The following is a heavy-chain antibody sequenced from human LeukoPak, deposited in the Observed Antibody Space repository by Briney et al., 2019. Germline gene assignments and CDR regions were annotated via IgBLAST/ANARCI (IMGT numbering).Heavy chain of an antibody. CDR2: IYYSGST. V-gene: IGHV4-39*01. D-gene: IGHD1-26*01. J-gene: IGHJ4*02. CDR3: VRSGKAWEHFDY. Sequence: SETLSLTCTVSGGSISSSSYYWGWIRQPPGKGLEWIGSIYYSGSTYYNPSLKSRVTISVDTSKDQFSLKRTSVTAADTAVYYCVRSGKAWEHFDYWGQGALVTVSS. CDR1: GGSISSSSYY.